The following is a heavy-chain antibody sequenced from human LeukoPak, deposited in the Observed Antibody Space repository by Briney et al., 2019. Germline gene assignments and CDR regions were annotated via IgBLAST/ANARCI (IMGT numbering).Heavy chain of an antibody. CDR3: ATYGSGSYPAFY. CDR2: ISAYNGNT. Sequence: ASVKVSCKASGYTFTSYGISWVRQAPGQGLEWLGWISAYNGNTNYAQKLQGRVTMTTDASTSTAYMELRSLRSDDTAVYYCATYGSGSYPAFYWGQGTLVTVSS. V-gene: IGHV1-18*01. CDR1: GYTFTSYG. D-gene: IGHD3-10*01. J-gene: IGHJ4*02.